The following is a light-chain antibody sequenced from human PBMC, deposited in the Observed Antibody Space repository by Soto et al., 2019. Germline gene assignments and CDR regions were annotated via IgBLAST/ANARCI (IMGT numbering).Light chain of an antibody. J-gene: IGKJ2*01. CDR3: QQYNNWPPYT. CDR2: GAS. Sequence: EIVMTQSPATLSVSPGERVTLSCRASQSVYSNLAWHQEKPGQAPRLLIYGASTRATGIPGRFSGSGSGTEFTLTIRSLQSEDFAVYYCQQYNNWPPYTFGQGTKLEIK. CDR1: QSVYSN. V-gene: IGKV3-15*01.